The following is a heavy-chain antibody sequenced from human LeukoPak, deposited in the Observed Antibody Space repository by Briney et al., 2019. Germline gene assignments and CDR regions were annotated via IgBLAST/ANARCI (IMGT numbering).Heavy chain of an antibody. D-gene: IGHD1-26*01. CDR2: IYTSGST. V-gene: IGHV4-4*07. CDR1: GGSISSDY. CDR3: ARSIVGATPWFDP. Sequence: PSETLSLTCTVSGGSISSDYWSCIRQPAGKGLEWIWRIYTSGSTNYSPSLKSRVTMSVDTCKNQVSLKLSSVSAADTAVYYCARSIVGATPWFDPWGQGTLVTVSS. J-gene: IGHJ5*02.